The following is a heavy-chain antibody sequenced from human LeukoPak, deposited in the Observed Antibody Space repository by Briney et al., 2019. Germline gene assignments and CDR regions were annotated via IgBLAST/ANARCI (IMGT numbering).Heavy chain of an antibody. CDR1: GFTVSSNY. CDR2: ISASGDVT. J-gene: IGHJ3*02. V-gene: IGHV3-23*01. CDR3: AKSLFTSATGTGRAFHI. D-gene: IGHD1-1*01. Sequence: GGSLRLTCAASGFTVSSNYMNWVRQAPGKGLEWVSGISASGDVTFHADPVKGRFTISRDNSKNTLYLQMTSLRAEDTAEYYCAKSLFTSATGTGRAFHIWGQGTMVTVSS.